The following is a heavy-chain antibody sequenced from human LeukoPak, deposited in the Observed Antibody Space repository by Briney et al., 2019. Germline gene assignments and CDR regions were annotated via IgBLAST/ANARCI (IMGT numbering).Heavy chain of an antibody. Sequence: PSETLSLTCTVSGGSISSYYWSWIRQPQGKGLEWIGYIYYSGSTNYNPSLKSRITISVDTSKNQFSLKLSSVTAADTAVYYCARGITGTTVDYWGQGTLVTVSS. CDR1: GGSISSYY. CDR2: IYYSGST. J-gene: IGHJ4*02. CDR3: ARGITGTTVDY. D-gene: IGHD1-14*01. V-gene: IGHV4-59*01.